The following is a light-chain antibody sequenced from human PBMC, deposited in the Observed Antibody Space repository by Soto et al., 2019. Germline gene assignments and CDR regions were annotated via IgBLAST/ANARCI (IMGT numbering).Light chain of an antibody. Sequence: ETVLTQSPGTLPLSPGDRATLSCRASETVDNNYIAWYQQRRGQPPRLLIAGYYGRAPGIPDRFRGTGSGTDFTLTISRLEPEDFAVYYCQQYGRSPTFGPGTNV. CDR1: ETVDNNY. CDR2: GYY. V-gene: IGKV3-20*01. J-gene: IGKJ3*01. CDR3: QQYGRSPT.